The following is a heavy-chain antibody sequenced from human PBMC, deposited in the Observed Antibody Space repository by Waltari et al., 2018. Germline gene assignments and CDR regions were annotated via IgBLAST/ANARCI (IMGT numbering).Heavy chain of an antibody. CDR2: IKREGIGV. CDR1: GFTFSSYW. Sequence: EVQLVESGGGLVQPGGSLRLSCAASGFTFSSYWIHWVRQAPGKGLVWVSRIKREGIGVNYADSVKGRFTISRDNAKNTVYLQMNSLRAEDTAVYYCARANPADFDYWGQGVLVTVSS. CDR3: ARANPADFDY. J-gene: IGHJ4*02. V-gene: IGHV3-74*01.